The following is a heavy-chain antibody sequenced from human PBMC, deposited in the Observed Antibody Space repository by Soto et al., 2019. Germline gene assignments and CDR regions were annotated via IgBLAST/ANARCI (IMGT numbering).Heavy chain of an antibody. CDR3: TRVGSIPRRNCSSTSCYVIS. V-gene: IGHV3-73*01. J-gene: IGHJ4*02. D-gene: IGHD2-2*01. CDR1: GFTFSGSA. CDR2: IRSKANSYAT. Sequence: EVQLVESGGGVVQPGGSLKLSCAASGFTFSGSAMHWVRQASGKGLEWVGRIRSKANSYATAYAASVKGRFTISRDDSKNTAYLQMNSLKTEDTAVYYCTRVGSIPRRNCSSTSCYVISWGQGTLVTVSS.